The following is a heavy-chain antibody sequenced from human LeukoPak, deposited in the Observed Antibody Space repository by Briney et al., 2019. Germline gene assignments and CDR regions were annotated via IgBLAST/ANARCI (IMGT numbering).Heavy chain of an antibody. CDR3: ASHKAPYYYGSGSYYRYYFDY. CDR1: GFTVSNDY. CDR2: IYGGGDT. J-gene: IGHJ4*02. V-gene: IGHV3-53*01. Sequence: GGSLRLSCAVSGFTVSNDYMSWVRQAPGKGLEWVSVIYGGGDTYYADSVRGRFTISRGNAKNSLYLQMNSLRDEDTAVYYCASHKAPYYYGSGSYYRYYFDYWGQGTLVTVSS. D-gene: IGHD3-10*01.